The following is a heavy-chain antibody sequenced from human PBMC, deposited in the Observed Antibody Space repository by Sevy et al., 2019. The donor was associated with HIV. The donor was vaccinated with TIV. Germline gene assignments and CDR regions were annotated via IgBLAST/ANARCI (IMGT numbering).Heavy chain of an antibody. CDR3: AKDIRGGDSSGYYPHHYYYYGMDV. CDR1: GFTFDDYA. D-gene: IGHD3-22*01. V-gene: IGHV3-9*01. CDR2: ISWNSGSI. Sequence: GGSLRLSCAASGFTFDDYAMHWVRQAPGKGLEWVSGISWNSGSIGYADSVKGRFTISRDNAKNSLYLQMNSPRAEDTALYYCAKDIRGGDSSGYYPHHYYYYGMDVWGQGTTVTVSS. J-gene: IGHJ6*02.